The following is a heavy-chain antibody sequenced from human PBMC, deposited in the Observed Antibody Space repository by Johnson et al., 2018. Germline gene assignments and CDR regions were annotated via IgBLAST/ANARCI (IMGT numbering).Heavy chain of an antibody. CDR1: GFTFSDHY. J-gene: IGHJ6*03. V-gene: IGHV3-30*18. D-gene: IGHD2-15*01. CDR3: AKDMVVVAATPKYYMDV. CDR2: ISYDGSNK. Sequence: QVQLVQSGGGLVQPGGSLRLSCAASGFTFSDHYMDWVRPAPGKGLEWVAVISYDGSNKYYADSVKGRFTISRDTSKNTLYLQMNSLRAEDTAVYYGAKDMVVVAATPKYYMDVWGKGTTVTVSS.